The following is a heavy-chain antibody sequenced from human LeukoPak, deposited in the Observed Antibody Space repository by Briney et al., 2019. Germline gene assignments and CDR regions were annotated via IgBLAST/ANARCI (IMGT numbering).Heavy chain of an antibody. D-gene: IGHD3-9*01. CDR2: IWYHGSNK. V-gene: IGHV3-33*01. Sequence: GGSLRLSCAASGFTLSSYGMHSVRQAPGKGLEWVAVIWYHGSNKYYADSVKGRFTISRDNSKNTLYLQMNSLRAEDTAVYYCARDRYYDILTENYFDYWGQGTLVTVSS. CDR3: ARDRYYDILTENYFDY. CDR1: GFTLSSYG. J-gene: IGHJ4*02.